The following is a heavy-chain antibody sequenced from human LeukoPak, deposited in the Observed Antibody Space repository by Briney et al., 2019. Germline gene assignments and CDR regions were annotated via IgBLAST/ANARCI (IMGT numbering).Heavy chain of an antibody. Sequence: SETLSLTCTVSGGSISSSSYYWGWIRQPPGKGLEWIGSIYYSGSTYYNPSLKSRVTISVDTSKNQFSLKLSSVTAADTAVYYCAGDSSSWYGEFDYWGQGTLVTVSS. V-gene: IGHV4-39*07. CDR1: GGSISSSSYY. CDR2: IYYSGST. J-gene: IGHJ4*02. CDR3: AGDSSSWYGEFDY. D-gene: IGHD6-13*01.